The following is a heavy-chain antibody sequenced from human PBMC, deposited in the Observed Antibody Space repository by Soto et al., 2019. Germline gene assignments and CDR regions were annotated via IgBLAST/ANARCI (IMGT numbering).Heavy chain of an antibody. V-gene: IGHV3-23*01. Sequence: GGSPRLSCAASGFTFSSYAMNWVRQAPGKGLEWVSVISGSDGSTYYADSVKGRFTISRDNSKNTLNLQMNSLRAEDTAVYYCARRSSSWYFDYWGQGTLVTVSS. CDR1: GFTFSSYA. J-gene: IGHJ4*02. CDR3: ARRSSSWYFDY. D-gene: IGHD6-13*01. CDR2: ISGSDGST.